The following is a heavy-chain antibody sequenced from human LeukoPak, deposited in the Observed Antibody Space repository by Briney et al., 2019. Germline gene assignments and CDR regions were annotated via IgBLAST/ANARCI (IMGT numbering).Heavy chain of an antibody. V-gene: IGHV3-9*01. CDR1: GFTFDDYA. CDR2: ISWNSGSI. Sequence: GRSLRLSCAASGFTFDDYAMHWVRQAPGKGLEWVSGISWNSGSIGYADSVKGRFTISRDNAKNSLYLQMNSLRAEDTAVYYCARDFVVPAAGWSAFDIWGQGTMVTVSS. J-gene: IGHJ3*02. CDR3: ARDFVVPAAGWSAFDI. D-gene: IGHD2-2*01.